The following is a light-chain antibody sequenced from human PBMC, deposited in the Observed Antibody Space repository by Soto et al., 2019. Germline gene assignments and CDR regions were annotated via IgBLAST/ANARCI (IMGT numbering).Light chain of an antibody. V-gene: IGLV6-57*02. J-gene: IGLJ2*01. CDR1: SGNIASNY. CDR3: QSYSSSSVV. CDR2: DDN. Sequence: NFMLTQPHSVSESPGKTVTISCTGSSGNIASNYVQWYQQRPGSAPTTVIYDDNQRPSGVPDRFSGSIDSSSNSASLTISGLRTEDEAAYYCQSYSSSSVVFGGGTKVTVL.